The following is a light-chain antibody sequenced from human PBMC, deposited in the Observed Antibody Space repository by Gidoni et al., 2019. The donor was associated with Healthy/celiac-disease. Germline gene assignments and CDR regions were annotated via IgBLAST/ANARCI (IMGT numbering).Light chain of an antibody. CDR3: MQALKTPAT. V-gene: IGKV2-28*01. CDR2: LGS. Sequence: DLVMTHSPLSLPVTPGEPASLSCRSSQSLLHINGYNYLDWYLQKPGQSPQLLIYLGSNRASGVPDRFSGSGSGTDFTLKISRVEAEDVGVYYCMQALKTPATFGQGTKLEIK. J-gene: IGKJ2*01. CDR1: QSLLHINGYNY.